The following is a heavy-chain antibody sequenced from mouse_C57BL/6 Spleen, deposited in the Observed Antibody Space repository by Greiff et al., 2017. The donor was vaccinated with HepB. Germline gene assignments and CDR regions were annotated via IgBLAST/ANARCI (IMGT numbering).Heavy chain of an antibody. CDR1: GFTFSSYT. Sequence: EVMLVESGGGLVKPGGSLKLSCAASGFTFSSYTMSWVRQTPEKRLEWVATISGGGGKTYYPDSVKGRFTISRDNAKNTLYLQMSSLRSEDTALYYCARHNLPHYGCSALDYWGQGTTLTVSS. CDR3: ARHNLPHYGCSALDY. V-gene: IGHV5-9*01. CDR2: ISGGGGKT. J-gene: IGHJ2*01. D-gene: IGHD1-1*01.